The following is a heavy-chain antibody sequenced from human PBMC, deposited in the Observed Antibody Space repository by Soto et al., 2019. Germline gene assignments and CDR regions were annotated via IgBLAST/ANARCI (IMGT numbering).Heavy chain of an antibody. V-gene: IGHV4-59*08. CDR1: GGSISSYY. CDR2: IYYSGST. J-gene: IGHJ5*02. D-gene: IGHD2-15*01. Sequence: SETLSLTCTVSGGSISSYYWSWIRQPPGKGLEWIGYIYYSGSTNYNPSLKSRVTISVDTSKNQFSLKLSSVTAADTAVYYCARRNCSGGSCWFDPWGQGTLVTVSS. CDR3: ARRNCSGGSCWFDP.